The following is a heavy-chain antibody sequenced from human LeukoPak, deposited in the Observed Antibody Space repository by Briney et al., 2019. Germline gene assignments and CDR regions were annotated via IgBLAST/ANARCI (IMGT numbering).Heavy chain of an antibody. CDR1: GFNVNSNY. D-gene: IGHD1-26*01. J-gene: IGHJ4*02. CDR2: TRNKANSYTT. V-gene: IGHV3-72*01. CDR3: AREGGSYPGGHFDY. Sequence: GGSLRLSCAASGFNVNSNYMSWVRQAPGKGLEWVGRTRNKANSYTTEYAASVKGRFTISRDDSKNSLYLQMNSLKTEDTAVYYCAREGGSYPGGHFDYWGQGTLVTVSS.